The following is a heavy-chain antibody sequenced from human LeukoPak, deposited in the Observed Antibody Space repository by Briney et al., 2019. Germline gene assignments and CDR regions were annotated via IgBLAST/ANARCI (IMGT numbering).Heavy chain of an antibody. D-gene: IGHD2-2*01. CDR2: IFSRSESI. Sequence: GGSLRLSCAAAGFTFGAYTMNWVRQAPGKGLEWVSCIFSRSESIFYADSVKGRFTISRDNAKNSLYLQMDSLRAEETAVYYCASDFLHSSTSRPFDYWGQGTLVTVYS. CDR1: GFTFGAYT. V-gene: IGHV3-21*01. J-gene: IGHJ4*02. CDR3: ASDFLHSSTSRPFDY.